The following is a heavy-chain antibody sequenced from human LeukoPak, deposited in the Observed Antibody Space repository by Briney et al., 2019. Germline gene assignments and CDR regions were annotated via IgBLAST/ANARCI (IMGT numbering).Heavy chain of an antibody. CDR1: GGSFSGYS. Sequence: SETLSLTCAVNGGSFSGYSWSWIRQPPGEGLEWIGEINHSGSTKYNPSLKSRVTISVDTSKKQLSLELSSMTAADTAVYYCARGYCSSTSCYGAAFDIWGQGTMVTVPS. D-gene: IGHD2-2*01. J-gene: IGHJ3*02. CDR3: ARGYCSSTSCYGAAFDI. CDR2: INHSGST. V-gene: IGHV4-34*01.